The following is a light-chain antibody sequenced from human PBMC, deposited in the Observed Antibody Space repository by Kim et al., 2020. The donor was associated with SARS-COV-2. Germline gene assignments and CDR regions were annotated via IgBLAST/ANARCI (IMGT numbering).Light chain of an antibody. CDR2: LGS. CDR3: QQYGIAPPYT. CDR1: QSLLDSDGYNY. J-gene: IGKJ2*01. V-gene: IGKV2-28*01. Sequence: DIVMTQSQLSQPVTPGEPASISCRSSQSLLDSDGYNYLDWYLQKPGQAPQLLIYLGSNRASGVPDRFSGSGSGTDFTLTISRLEPEDFAVYYCQQYGIAPPYTFGQGTKLEI.